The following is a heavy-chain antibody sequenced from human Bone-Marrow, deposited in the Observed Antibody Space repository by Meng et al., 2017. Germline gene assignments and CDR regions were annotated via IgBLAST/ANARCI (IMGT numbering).Heavy chain of an antibody. V-gene: IGHV3-21*01. J-gene: IGHJ4*02. CDR2: ISSSSSYI. D-gene: IGHD3-10*01. Sequence: EWQRVAFWGALVRPGGSLRLSCAASGFTFSSYSMNWVRQAPGKGLEWVSSISSSSSYIYYADSVKGRFTISRDNAKNSLYLQMNSLRAEDTAVYYCARDARFGELVCDYWGQGTLVTVSS. CDR1: GFTFSSYS. CDR3: ARDARFGELVCDY.